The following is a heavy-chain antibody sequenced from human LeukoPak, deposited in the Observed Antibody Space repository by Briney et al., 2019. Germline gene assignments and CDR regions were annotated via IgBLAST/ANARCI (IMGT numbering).Heavy chain of an antibody. J-gene: IGHJ4*02. Sequence: GGSLRLSCAASGFTFSSYWMSWVRQAPGKGLEWVANIKQDGSEKCYVDSVKGRFTISRDNAKNSLYLQMNSLRAEDTAVYYCARQALVAATTDYFDYWGQGTLVTVSS. CDR2: IKQDGSEK. CDR3: ARQALVAATTDYFDY. V-gene: IGHV3-7*01. CDR1: GFTFSSYW. D-gene: IGHD2-15*01.